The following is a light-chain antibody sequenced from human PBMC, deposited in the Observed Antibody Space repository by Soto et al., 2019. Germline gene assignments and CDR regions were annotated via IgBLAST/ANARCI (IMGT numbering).Light chain of an antibody. CDR3: QQYNNWPLT. Sequence: EIVMTQSPATLSVSPGEGATLSCRASQSCSNNLAWYQQKPGRAPRLLIYGASTRATGIPARFSGSGSGTDFTLTISTLQSEDFAVYFCQQYNNWPLTFGGGTKVDIK. V-gene: IGKV3-15*01. CDR1: QSCSNN. J-gene: IGKJ4*01. CDR2: GAS.